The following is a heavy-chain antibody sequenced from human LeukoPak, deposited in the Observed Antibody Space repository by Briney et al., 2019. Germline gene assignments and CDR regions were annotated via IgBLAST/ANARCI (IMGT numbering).Heavy chain of an antibody. Sequence: PGGSLRLSCAASGLMFSNYGMNWVRLAPGKGLEWVSGITGSGTTYYADSVKGRFTISRDNAKNTLYLQMSSLRAEDTAVYYCARDFLHLGGWGQGTMVTVSS. CDR2: ITGSGTT. D-gene: IGHD3-16*01. CDR1: GLMFSNYG. J-gene: IGHJ3*01. V-gene: IGHV3-69-1*02. CDR3: ARDFLHLGG.